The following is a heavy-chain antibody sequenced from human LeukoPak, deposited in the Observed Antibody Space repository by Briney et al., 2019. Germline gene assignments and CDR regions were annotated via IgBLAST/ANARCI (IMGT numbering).Heavy chain of an antibody. CDR2: ISGSGGST. J-gene: IGHJ4*02. V-gene: IGHV3-23*01. CDR1: GFTFSSYA. D-gene: IGHD6-19*01. CDR3: AKAQGIAVAGTFHY. Sequence: GGSLRLSCAASGFTFSSYAMSWVRQAPGKGLEWVSAISGSGGSTYYADSVKGRFTISRDNSKNTLYLQMNSLRVEDTAVYYCAKAQGIAVAGTFHYWGQGILVTVSS.